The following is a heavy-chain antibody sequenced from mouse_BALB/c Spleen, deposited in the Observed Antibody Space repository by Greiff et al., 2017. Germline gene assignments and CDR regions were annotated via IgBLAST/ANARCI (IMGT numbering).Heavy chain of an antibody. CDR1: GFTFSDYY. CDR3: AGGSRGFDY. D-gene: IGHD1-1*01. Sequence: EVKLVESGGGLVKPGGSLKLSCAASGFTFSDYYMYWVRQTPEKRLEWVATISDGGSYTYYPDSVKGRFTISRDNAKNNLYLQMSSLKSEDTAMYYCAGGSRGFDYWGQGTTLTVSS. J-gene: IGHJ2*01. V-gene: IGHV5-4*02. CDR2: ISDGGSYT.